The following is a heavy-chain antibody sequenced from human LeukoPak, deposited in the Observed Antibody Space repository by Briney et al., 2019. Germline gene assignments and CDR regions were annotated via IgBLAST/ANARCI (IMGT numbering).Heavy chain of an antibody. V-gene: IGHV4-39*01. CDR1: GDSVSSPTYF. CDR2: IFYYGTS. J-gene: IGHJ6*03. CDR3: ARIGQSVHYYMDV. Sequence: NSSETLSLTCTVSGDSVSSPTYFWGWIRHPPGKGLEWIGSIFYYGTSYYNPSLKSRVTISVDTSTNQFSLKLNSVTAADTAVYYCARIGQSVHYYMDVWGNGTTVDVSS. D-gene: IGHD3/OR15-3a*01.